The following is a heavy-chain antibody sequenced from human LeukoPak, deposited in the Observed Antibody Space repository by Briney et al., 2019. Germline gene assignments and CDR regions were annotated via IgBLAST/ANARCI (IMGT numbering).Heavy chain of an antibody. J-gene: IGHJ6*03. CDR2: IIPIFGTP. CDR3: AKQGAVRQDYYMDV. CDR1: GGSFSSYA. V-gene: IGHV1-69*06. D-gene: IGHD3-16*01. Sequence: SVKVSCKASGGSFSSYAITWVRQAPGQGLEWMGRIIPIFGTPTYAQKFQGRVTITADMGSSTVYLELTSLTSEDTARHFCAKQGAVRQDYYMDVWGNGTTVTVSS.